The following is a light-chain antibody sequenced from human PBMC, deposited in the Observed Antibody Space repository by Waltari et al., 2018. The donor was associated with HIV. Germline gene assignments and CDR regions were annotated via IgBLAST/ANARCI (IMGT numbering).Light chain of an antibody. CDR3: VLYMGSGLRV. V-gene: IGLV8-61*01. Sequence: QSVVTQEPSCSVSPGATVTLTYCLCPGSVSTTYYTRWYQQTPGQAPRTLIYSTTTRSSGVPDRFSGSILGNKAALTITGAQADDESDYYCVLYMGSGLRVFGGGTKLTVL. J-gene: IGLJ3*02. CDR2: STT. CDR1: PGSVSTTYY.